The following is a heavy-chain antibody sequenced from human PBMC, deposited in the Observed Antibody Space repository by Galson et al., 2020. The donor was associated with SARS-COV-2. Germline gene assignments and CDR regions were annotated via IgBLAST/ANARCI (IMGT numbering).Heavy chain of an antibody. CDR3: ALGLWHYGMDV. Sequence: ETSETLSLTCAVSGGSISGAGYSLTWIRQPPGKHLEWIGHIYYSGGTYYNPSLKSRLTISEDRSKNQFSLKVSSVTAADTAVYYCALGLWHYGMDVWGQGTTVTVSS. CDR1: GGSISGAGYS. J-gene: IGHJ6*02. CDR2: IYYSGGT. D-gene: IGHD2-21*01. V-gene: IGHV4-30-2*01.